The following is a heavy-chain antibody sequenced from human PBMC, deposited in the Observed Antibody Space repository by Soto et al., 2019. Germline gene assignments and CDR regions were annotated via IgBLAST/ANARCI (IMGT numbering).Heavy chain of an antibody. D-gene: IGHD2-15*01. CDR1: GFTFSDYY. CDR2: ISSSGSTI. Sequence: NPGGSLRLSCAASGFTFSDYYMSWIRQAPGKGLEWVSYISSSGSTIYYADSVKGRFTVSRDNAKNSLYLQMNSLRAEDTAVYYCARLRGYCSGGSCFRWFDPWGQGTLVTVS. J-gene: IGHJ5*02. CDR3: ARLRGYCSGGSCFRWFDP. V-gene: IGHV3-11*01.